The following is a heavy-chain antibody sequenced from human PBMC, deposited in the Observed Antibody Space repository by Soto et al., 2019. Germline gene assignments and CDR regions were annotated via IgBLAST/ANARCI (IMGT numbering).Heavy chain of an antibody. CDR3: ARAIVVTIGGMDV. CDR2: IYYSGSI. D-gene: IGHD5-12*01. CDR1: GGSINSADYY. J-gene: IGHJ6*02. Sequence: QVQLQESGPGLVKPSQTLSLTCSVSGGSINSADYYWSWVRQPPGKGLEWIGYIYYSGSIYVNASLKSRVTISKATSRNQFSLRLSSVTAADTAVYYCARAIVVTIGGMDVWGQGTPVTVSS. V-gene: IGHV4-30-4*01.